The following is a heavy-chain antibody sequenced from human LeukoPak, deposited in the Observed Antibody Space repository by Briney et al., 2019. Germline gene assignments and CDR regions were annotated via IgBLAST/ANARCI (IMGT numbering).Heavy chain of an antibody. CDR1: GFSFRNYA. CDR2: ISDSGDTT. V-gene: IGHV3-23*01. J-gene: IGHJ4*02. D-gene: IGHD1-7*01. CDR3: AKGVRDNWNYRFYY. Sequence: GGSLRLSCAASGFSFRNYAMAWVRQAPGKGLEWVSVISDSGDTTYYADSVKGRFTISRDNSKNTLYLQMNSLRAEDTAVYYCAKGVRDNWNYRFYYWGQGTLVTVSS.